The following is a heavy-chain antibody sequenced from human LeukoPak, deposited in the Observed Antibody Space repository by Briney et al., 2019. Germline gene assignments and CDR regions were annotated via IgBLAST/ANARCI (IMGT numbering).Heavy chain of an antibody. CDR1: GFTFNSFT. V-gene: IGHV3-30-3*01. CDR2: ISYDGSGK. CDR3: ARDTNWGSTHY. D-gene: IGHD7-27*01. J-gene: IGHJ4*02. Sequence: PGGSLRLSCAASGFTFNSFTMHWVRQAPGRGLEWLAVISYDGSGKIYRDSVKGRFTISRDNTKNTLYLQINSLRAEDTAMYYCARDTNWGSTHYWGQGTLVTVSS.